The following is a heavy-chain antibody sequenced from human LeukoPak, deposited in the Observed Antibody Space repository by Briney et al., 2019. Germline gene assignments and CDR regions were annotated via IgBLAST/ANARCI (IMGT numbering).Heavy chain of an antibody. V-gene: IGHV4-34*01. CDR2: INHSGST. CDR1: GGSFNDYY. CDR3: ARRLNYGRYYHMDV. D-gene: IGHD1-7*01. Sequence: PSETLSLTCAVYGGSFNDYYWSWVRQPPGKGLEWIGEINHSGSTNYNPSLKSRVTISVDTSKNHFSLKLSSVTAADTAVYYCARRLNYGRYYHMDVWGKGTTVTISS. J-gene: IGHJ6*03.